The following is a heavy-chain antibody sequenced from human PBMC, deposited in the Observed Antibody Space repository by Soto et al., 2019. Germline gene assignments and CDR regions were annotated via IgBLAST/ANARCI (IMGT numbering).Heavy chain of an antibody. J-gene: IGHJ6*02. CDR2: ISYDGSNK. CDR1: GFTFSSYG. Sequence: GGSLRLSCAASGFTFSSYGMHWVRQAPGKGLEWVAVISYDGSNKYYADSVKGRFTISRDNSKNTLYLQMNSLRAEDTAVYYCAKDHETVTTVSRFPYYYYYGMDVWGQGTTVTVSS. D-gene: IGHD4-4*01. V-gene: IGHV3-30*18. CDR3: AKDHETVTTVSRFPYYYYYGMDV.